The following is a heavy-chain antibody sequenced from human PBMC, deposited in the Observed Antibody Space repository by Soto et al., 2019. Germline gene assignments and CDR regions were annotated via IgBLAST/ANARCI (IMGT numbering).Heavy chain of an antibody. CDR2: LYYSGTA. D-gene: IGHD6-19*01. CDR3: ARLSYCSARACIFDS. Sequence: QMHLQESGPGLLKPSETLSLTCTVSGGSISSSSYYWAWVRQPPGKGLEWIGSLYYSGTAYYTESLRSRLTLSVDTSNNQFSLNVNSVTAGDTAVYYCARLSYCSARACIFDSWGQGILVTVSS. V-gene: IGHV4-39*01. CDR1: GGSISSSSYY. J-gene: IGHJ4*02.